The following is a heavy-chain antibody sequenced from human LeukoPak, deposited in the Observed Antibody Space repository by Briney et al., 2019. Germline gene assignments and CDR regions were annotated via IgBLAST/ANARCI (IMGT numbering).Heavy chain of an antibody. CDR1: GFTFSSYG. J-gene: IGHJ4*02. V-gene: IGHV3-30*02. CDR3: AKDNYYGSGTNDY. CDR2: IRYDGSNK. D-gene: IGHD3-10*01. Sequence: TGGSLRLSCAASGFTFSSYGMHWVRQAPGKGLEWVAFIRYDGSNKYYADSVKGRFTISRDNSKNTLYLQMNSLRAEDTAVYYCAKDNYYGSGTNDYWGQGALVTVSS.